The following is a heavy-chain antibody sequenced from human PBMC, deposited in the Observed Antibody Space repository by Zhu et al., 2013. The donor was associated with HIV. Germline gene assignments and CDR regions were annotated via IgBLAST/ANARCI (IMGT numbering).Heavy chain of an antibody. CDR1: GYIFINYH. V-gene: IGHV1-46*01. CDR2: INPRGGTT. CDR3: AREYIRTTFHYYYGMDV. J-gene: IGHJ6*02. Sequence: QVQLVQSGAEVKKSGAAVKVSCKASGYIFINYHMHWVRQAPGQGLEWMGIINPRGGTTNYAQNFQGRVTMTRDTSTSTVYLELSSLRSEDTAVYYCAREYIRTTFHYYYGMDVWGQGTTVTVSS. D-gene: IGHD4-17*01.